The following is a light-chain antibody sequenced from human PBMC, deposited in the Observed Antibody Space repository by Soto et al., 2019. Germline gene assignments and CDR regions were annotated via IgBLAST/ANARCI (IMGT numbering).Light chain of an antibody. J-gene: IGKJ2*01. CDR2: GAG. V-gene: IGKV3-15*01. CDR3: QQYNNWPPYT. Sequence: EIVVTQSPATLSVPPGEIATLSCRASQSIGTDLAWYQQKPGQAPRLLTFGAGTRTTGVPVRFSGSGPGTEFTLTISSLQSEDFAVYFCQQYNNWPPYTFGQGTKVDIK. CDR1: QSIGTD.